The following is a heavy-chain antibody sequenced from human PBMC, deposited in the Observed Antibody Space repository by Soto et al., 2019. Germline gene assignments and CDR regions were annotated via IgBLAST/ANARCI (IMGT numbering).Heavy chain of an antibody. D-gene: IGHD3-10*01. J-gene: IGHJ4*02. Sequence: QVQLVESGGGVVQPGRSLRLSCAASGFTFSSYGMHWVRQAPGKGLEWVAGIWYDGSNKYYADSVKGRFTISRDNSKNTLYLQMNSLRAEDTAVYYCARERYGSGNNKHRKTSPFDYWGQGTLVTVSS. CDR1: GFTFSSYG. CDR2: IWYDGSNK. CDR3: ARERYGSGNNKHRKTSPFDY. V-gene: IGHV3-33*01.